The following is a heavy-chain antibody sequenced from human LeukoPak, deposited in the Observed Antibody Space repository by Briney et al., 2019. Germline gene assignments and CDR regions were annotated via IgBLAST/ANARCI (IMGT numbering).Heavy chain of an antibody. CDR1: GFTFSSYG. Sequence: PGRSLRLSCAASGFTFSSYGMHWVRQAPGKGLEWVAVISYDGSNKYYADSVKGRFTISRDNSKNTLYLQMNSLRAEDTAVYYCARVEAAAKYGMDVWGKGTTVTVSS. CDR2: ISYDGSNK. CDR3: ARVEAAAKYGMDV. D-gene: IGHD6-13*01. J-gene: IGHJ6*04. V-gene: IGHV3-30*03.